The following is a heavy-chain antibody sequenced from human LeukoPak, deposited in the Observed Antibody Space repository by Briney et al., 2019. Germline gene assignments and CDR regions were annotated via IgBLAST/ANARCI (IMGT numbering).Heavy chain of an antibody. J-gene: IGHJ4*02. CDR2: ISSSGTYI. CDR3: ARADLAMNDY. Sequence: GGSLRLSCSASGFTFSTYIMNWVRQAPGKGLEWVSYISSSGTYIYYADSVKGRFTISRDNAKDSLYLQMNSLRAEDTSVYYCARADLAMNDYWGQGTLVTVSS. CDR1: GFTFSTYI. V-gene: IGHV3-21*01.